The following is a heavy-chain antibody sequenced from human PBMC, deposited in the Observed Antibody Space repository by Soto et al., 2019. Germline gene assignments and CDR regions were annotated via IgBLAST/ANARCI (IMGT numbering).Heavy chain of an antibody. V-gene: IGHV3-30*03. CDR3: VGGRSYFDY. D-gene: IGHD3-10*01. CDR1: GFPFTSYG. Sequence: QVQLVESGGGVVQPGRSLRLSCAASGFPFTSYGMHWVREGPDKGLEWVAIIPYDGSDKYYADSVKGRFTISRDNSRYTLYLQMTGLRPEDTALYYCVGGRSYFDYRGQGTLAIVSS. J-gene: IGHJ4*02. CDR2: IPYDGSDK.